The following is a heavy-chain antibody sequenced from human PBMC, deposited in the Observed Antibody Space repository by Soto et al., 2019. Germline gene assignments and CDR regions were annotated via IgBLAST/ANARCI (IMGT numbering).Heavy chain of an antibody. CDR2: INAGNGNT. D-gene: IGHD1-26*01. CDR3: ARLWIYSGSYYRYYYYYGMDV. J-gene: IGHJ6*02. Sequence: GASVKVSCKASGYTFTSYAIHWVRQAPGQRLEWMGWINAGNGNTKYSQKFQGRVTITRDTSASTAYMELSSLRSEDTAVYYCARLWIYSGSYYRYYYYYGMDVWGQGTTVTVSS. CDR1: GYTFTSYA. V-gene: IGHV1-3*01.